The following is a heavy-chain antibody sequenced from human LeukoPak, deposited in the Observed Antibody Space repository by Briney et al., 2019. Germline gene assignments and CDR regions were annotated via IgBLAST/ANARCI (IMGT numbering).Heavy chain of an antibody. CDR2: IYYSGST. V-gene: IGHV4-39*01. Sequence: SETLSLTCTGSGGSISSSSYYWGWIRQPPGKGLEWIGSIYYSGSTYYNPSLKSRVTISVDTSKNQFSLKLSSVTAADTAVYYCARHLYSSGWYHWFDPWGQGTLVTVSS. J-gene: IGHJ5*02. CDR1: GGSISSSSYY. D-gene: IGHD6-19*01. CDR3: ARHLYSSGWYHWFDP.